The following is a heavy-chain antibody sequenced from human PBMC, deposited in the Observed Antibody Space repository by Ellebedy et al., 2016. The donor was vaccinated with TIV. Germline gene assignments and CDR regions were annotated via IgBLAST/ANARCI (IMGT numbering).Heavy chain of an antibody. Sequence: PGGSLRLSCAASGFTFSYYWMTWVRQAPGKGLEWVAYIKQDGSEKYYVDSVKGRFTISRDNAKNSLYLQMNSLRAEDTAVYYCARGRSFNWGQGTLVTVSS. J-gene: IGHJ4*02. CDR1: GFTFSYYW. CDR3: ARGRSFN. D-gene: IGHD3-10*01. CDR2: IKQDGSEK. V-gene: IGHV3-7*03.